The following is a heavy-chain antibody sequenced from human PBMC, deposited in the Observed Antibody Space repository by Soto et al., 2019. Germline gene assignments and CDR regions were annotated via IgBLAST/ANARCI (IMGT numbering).Heavy chain of an antibody. J-gene: IGHJ4*02. D-gene: IGHD2-2*01. CDR2: ISYDESDK. CDR3: AKGQGDIVVVPAAISNY. CDR1: GFTFSSYA. Sequence: GGSLRLSCAASGFTFSSYAMHWVRQAPGKGLEWVAVISYDESDKYYTDSVKGRFTISRDNSKDTLYLQMNSLRAEDTAVYYCAKGQGDIVVVPAAISNYWGQGTLVTVSS. V-gene: IGHV3-30*18.